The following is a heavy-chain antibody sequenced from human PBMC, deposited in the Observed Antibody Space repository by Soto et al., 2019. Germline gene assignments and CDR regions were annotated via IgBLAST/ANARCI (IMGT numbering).Heavy chain of an antibody. Sequence: QVQLQESGPGLVKPSETLSLTCTVSGGSISSYYWSWIRQPPGKGLERIGYIYYSGSTNYNPSLKSRVTISVDTSKNQFSLKLSSVTAADTAVYYCARDHGVYYGSGRGGAFDIWGQGTMVTVSS. J-gene: IGHJ3*02. CDR3: ARDHGVYYGSGRGGAFDI. V-gene: IGHV4-59*01. CDR1: GGSISSYY. CDR2: IYYSGST. D-gene: IGHD3-10*01.